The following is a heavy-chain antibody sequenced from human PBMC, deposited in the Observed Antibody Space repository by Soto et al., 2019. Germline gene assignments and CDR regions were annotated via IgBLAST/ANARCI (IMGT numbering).Heavy chain of an antibody. CDR1: GGSISSYY. D-gene: IGHD4-17*01. CDR3: ARELDYEPYFDY. V-gene: IGHV4-59*01. CDR2: IYYSGST. Sequence: SETLSLTCTVSGGSISSYYWSWIRQPPGKGLEWIGYIYYSGSTNYNPSLKSRVTISVDTSKNQFSLKLSSVTAADTAVYYCARELDYEPYFDYWGQGTLVTVSS. J-gene: IGHJ4*02.